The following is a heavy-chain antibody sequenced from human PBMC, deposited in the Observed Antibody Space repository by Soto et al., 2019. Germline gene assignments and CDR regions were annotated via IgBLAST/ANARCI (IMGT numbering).Heavy chain of an antibody. CDR2: MNPNSGNT. CDR3: ARLHSSGWYVTRNDDAFDI. CDR1: GYTFTSYD. J-gene: IGHJ3*02. V-gene: IGHV1-8*01. Sequence: ASVKVSGKASGYTFTSYDINWVRQATGQGLEWMGWMNPNSGNTGYAQKFQGRVTMTRNTSISTAYMELSSLRSEDTAVYYCARLHSSGWYVTRNDDAFDIWGQGTMVTVSS. D-gene: IGHD6-19*01.